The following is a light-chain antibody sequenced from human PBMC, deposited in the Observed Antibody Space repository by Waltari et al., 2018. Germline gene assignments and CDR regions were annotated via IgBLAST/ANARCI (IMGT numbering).Light chain of an antibody. J-gene: IGLJ3*02. CDR1: PPT. V-gene: IGLV1-47*01. CDR3: AAWDVSLSARV. CDR2: RNS. Sequence: QSVLTQPPSASGTPVRGSPSLVLEAPPTYWYQQLPGTAPKLLIYRNSQRPSGVPDRFSGSKSGTSASLTISGLRSEDEADYYCAAWDVSLSARVFGGGTKLTVL.